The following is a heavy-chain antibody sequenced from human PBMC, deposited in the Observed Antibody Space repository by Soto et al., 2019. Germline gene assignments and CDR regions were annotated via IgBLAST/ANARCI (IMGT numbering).Heavy chain of an antibody. V-gene: IGHV3-23*01. D-gene: IGHD3-16*02. CDR2: ISGSGGST. Sequence: PGGSLRLSCAASGFTFSSYAMSWVRQAPGKGLEWVSAISGSGGSTYYADSVKGRFTISRDNSKNTLYLQMNSLRAEDTAVYYCAKDSITFGGVIAYNWFDPWGQGTLVTVSS. CDR3: AKDSITFGGVIAYNWFDP. J-gene: IGHJ5*02. CDR1: GFTFSSYA.